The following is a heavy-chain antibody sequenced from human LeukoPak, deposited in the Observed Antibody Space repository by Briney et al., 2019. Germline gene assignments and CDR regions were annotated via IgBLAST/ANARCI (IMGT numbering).Heavy chain of an antibody. Sequence: GGSLRLSCAASGFTFSDYSMNWVRQAPGKGLEWISYIGIDSGNTHYADSVKGRFTISGDKAKNSLYLQMNSLRVEDTAVYYCARYYKYAFDNWGQGTLVTVSS. D-gene: IGHD5-24*01. CDR2: IGIDSGNT. V-gene: IGHV3-48*01. CDR3: ARYYKYAFDN. J-gene: IGHJ4*02. CDR1: GFTFSDYS.